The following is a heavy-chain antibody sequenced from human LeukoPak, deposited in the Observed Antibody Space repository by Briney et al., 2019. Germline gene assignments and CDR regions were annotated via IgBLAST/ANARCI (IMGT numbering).Heavy chain of an antibody. V-gene: IGHV3-74*01. CDR1: GYTFSSYW. Sequence: GGSMRLFCAASGYTFSSYWMHWVRQAPGKGLVWVSRIDTDGRTTNYADSVKGRFTIYRDNVQNTLYLQMNSLTAEDTAVYYCVRDVAGARSYWGQGALVSVSS. J-gene: IGHJ4*02. CDR2: IDTDGRTT. D-gene: IGHD3-10*01. CDR3: VRDVAGARSY.